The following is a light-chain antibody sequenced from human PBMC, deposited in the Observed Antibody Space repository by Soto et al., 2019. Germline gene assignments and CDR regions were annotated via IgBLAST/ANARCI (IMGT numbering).Light chain of an antibody. CDR1: SSDVGGYNY. CDR3: SSYTSSSTLFV. Sequence: LTQPASVSGSPGQSITISCTGTSSDVGGYNYVSWYQQHPGKAPKLMIYDVSNRPSGVSNRFSGSKSGNTASLTISGVQAEDEADYYCSSYTSSSTLFVFGTGTKVTVL. V-gene: IGLV2-14*01. J-gene: IGLJ1*01. CDR2: DVS.